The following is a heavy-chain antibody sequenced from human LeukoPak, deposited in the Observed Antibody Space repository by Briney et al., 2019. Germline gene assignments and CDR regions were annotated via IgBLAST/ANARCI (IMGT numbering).Heavy chain of an antibody. CDR3: SCERSGSYQMDY. Sequence: GGSLRLSCAASGFNFDDYAMHWVRQAPGKGLEWVSGISWNSGSTGYADSVKGRFTISRDNAKNSLYLQMNSLRAEDTALYYCSCERSGSYQMDYWGQGTLVTVSS. V-gene: IGHV3-9*01. CDR1: GFNFDDYA. CDR2: ISWNSGST. J-gene: IGHJ4*02. D-gene: IGHD3-10*01.